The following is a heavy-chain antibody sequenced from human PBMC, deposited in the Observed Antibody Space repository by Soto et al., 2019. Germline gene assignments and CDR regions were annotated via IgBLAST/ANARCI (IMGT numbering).Heavy chain of an antibody. V-gene: IGHV3-11*01. CDR1: GFTFSDYY. D-gene: IGHD6-13*01. Sequence: QVQLVESGGGLVKPGGSLRLSCAASGFTFSDYYMAWIRQAPGRGLEWISYISGSTTGIYYADSVKGRFTISRDNAKTSLYLQMSCRRAEDTAVYYFARVGAVGIYYFGYWGQGTLVTVSS. CDR3: ARVGAVGIYYFGY. CDR2: ISGSTTGI. J-gene: IGHJ4*02.